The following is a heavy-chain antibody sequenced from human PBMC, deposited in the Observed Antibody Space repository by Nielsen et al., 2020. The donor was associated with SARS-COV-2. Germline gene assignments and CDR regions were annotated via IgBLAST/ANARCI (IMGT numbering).Heavy chain of an antibody. J-gene: IGHJ4*02. CDR1: GFTFSSYT. CDR3: ARELGDCSGGSCFL. V-gene: IGHV3-21*01. Sequence: GGSLRLSCAASGFTFSSYTMNWVRQAPGKGLEWVSSISSSGYYIYYADSVKGRFTISRDNAKNSLFLQMNSLRAEDTAVYYCARELGDCSGGSCFLWGQGILVTVSS. CDR2: ISSSGYYI. D-gene: IGHD2-15*01.